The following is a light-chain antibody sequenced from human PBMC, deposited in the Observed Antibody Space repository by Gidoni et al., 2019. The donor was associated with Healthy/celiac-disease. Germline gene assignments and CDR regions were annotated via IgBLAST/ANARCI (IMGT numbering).Light chain of an antibody. CDR2: DAS. J-gene: IGKJ4*01. V-gene: IGKV3-11*01. Sequence: EIMLTQSPATLALSPGERATLSCRASQSVSSYLAWYHQKPGQAPRLRIYDASNRATGIPARFSGSGSGTDFTLTISLLEPEDFAVYYCQQRSNWPRLTFGGGTKVESK. CDR3: QQRSNWPRLT. CDR1: QSVSSY.